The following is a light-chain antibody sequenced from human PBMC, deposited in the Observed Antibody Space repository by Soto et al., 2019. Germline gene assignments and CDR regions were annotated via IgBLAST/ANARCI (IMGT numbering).Light chain of an antibody. CDR3: QQYGSSLTWT. CDR1: QSITSAY. V-gene: IGKV3-20*01. Sequence: EVVLTQSPGTVSLSPGERATLSCRASQSITSAYLAWYQQKPGQAPRLLIYAASSRATAIPDRFSGSGSGTDFTLSISRLEPEDFAVYYCQQYGSSLTWTFGQGTKVEIK. CDR2: AAS. J-gene: IGKJ1*01.